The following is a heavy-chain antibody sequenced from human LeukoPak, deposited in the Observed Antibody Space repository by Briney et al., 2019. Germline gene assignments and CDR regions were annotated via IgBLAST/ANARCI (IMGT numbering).Heavy chain of an antibody. CDR1: GFTFSSYA. V-gene: IGHV3-23*01. J-gene: IGHJ4*02. D-gene: IGHD5-12*01. CDR3: AKDREPSGYDYRGDYFDH. CDR2: ISGSGGST. Sequence: TGGSLRLSCAASGFTFSSYAMSWVRQAPGKGLEWVSAISGSGGSTYYADSVKGRFTISRDNSKNTLYLQMNSLRAEDTAVYYCAKDREPSGYDYRGDYFDHWGQGTLVTVSS.